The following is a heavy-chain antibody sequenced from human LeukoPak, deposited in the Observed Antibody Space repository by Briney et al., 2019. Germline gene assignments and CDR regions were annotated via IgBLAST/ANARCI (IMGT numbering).Heavy chain of an antibody. CDR2: ISYDGSNK. V-gene: IGHV3-30*18. J-gene: IGHJ4*02. CDR1: GFTFSSYG. Sequence: GRSLRLSCAASGFTFSSYGMHWVRQAPGKGLEWVAVISYDGSNKYYADSVKGRFTIPRDNSKNTLYLQMNSLRAEDTAVYYCAKASSASGYSYGRDYFDYWGQGTLVTVSS. CDR3: AKASSASGYSYGRDYFDY. D-gene: IGHD5-18*01.